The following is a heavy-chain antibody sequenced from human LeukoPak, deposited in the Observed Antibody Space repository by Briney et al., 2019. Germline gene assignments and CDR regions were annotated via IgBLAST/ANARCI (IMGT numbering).Heavy chain of an antibody. V-gene: IGHV4-30-2*01. D-gene: IGHD3-22*01. CDR2: IYHSGST. CDR1: GGSISSGGYC. CDR3: ARVGSTLIVDMTGAWFDP. Sequence: SQTLSLTCTVSGGSISSGGYCWSWIRQPPGKGLEWIGYIYHSGSTYYNPSLKSRVTISVDRSKNQFSLKLSSVTAADTAVYYCARVGSTLIVDMTGAWFDPWGQGTLVTVSS. J-gene: IGHJ5*02.